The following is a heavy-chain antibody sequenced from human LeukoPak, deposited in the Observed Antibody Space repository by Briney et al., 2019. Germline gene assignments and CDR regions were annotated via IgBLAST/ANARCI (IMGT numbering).Heavy chain of an antibody. Sequence: PGGSLRLSCAASGFTFGDYWMSWVRQAPGKGLEWVANIRQDGGEKHYVDSVKGRFTISRDNAKNSLYLQMNSLRAEDTAVYYCARDSDIVGATEFDYWGQGTLVTVSS. CDR2: IRQDGGEK. V-gene: IGHV3-7*01. D-gene: IGHD1-26*01. CDR3: ARDSDIVGATEFDY. CDR1: GFTFGDYW. J-gene: IGHJ4*02.